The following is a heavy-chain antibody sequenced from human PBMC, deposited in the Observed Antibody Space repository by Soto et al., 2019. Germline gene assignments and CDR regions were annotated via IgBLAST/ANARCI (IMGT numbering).Heavy chain of an antibody. D-gene: IGHD3-22*01. Sequence: SETLSLTCTVSGSSISSYYWRWIRQPPGKGLEWIGYIYYSGSTNYTPCLKSRVTISVDTSKNQFSLKLSSVTAADTAVYYCASERMVDYYDSSGYRYYGMDVWGQGTTVTVSS. CDR3: ASERMVDYYDSSGYRYYGMDV. CDR1: GSSISSYY. J-gene: IGHJ6*02. CDR2: IYYSGST. V-gene: IGHV4-59*01.